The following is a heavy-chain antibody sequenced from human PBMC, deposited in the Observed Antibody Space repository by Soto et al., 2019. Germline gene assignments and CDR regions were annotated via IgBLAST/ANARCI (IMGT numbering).Heavy chain of an antibody. CDR3: VKDSYADFHRVLSTAEYFFDY. J-gene: IGHJ4*01. CDR1: GFTFDDYA. Sequence: PGGYLRLSCTDSGFTFDDYAMHWVRQGPGRGLEWVSGITLNSGKIAYADSVKGRFTIARDDDNNSLYLQMNSLRPEDTALYYCVKDSYADFHRVLSTAEYFFDYWGHGTLVTVSS. D-gene: IGHD2-15*01. CDR2: ITLNSGKI. V-gene: IGHV3-9*01.